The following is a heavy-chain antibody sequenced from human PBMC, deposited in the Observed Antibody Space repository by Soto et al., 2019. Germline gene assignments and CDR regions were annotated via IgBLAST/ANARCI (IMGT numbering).Heavy chain of an antibody. CDR3: ARDSAFSSSMCHNNWVDP. CDR1: GFIFSNYG. J-gene: IGHJ5*02. CDR2: ISYNGGAK. V-gene: IGHV3-30*03. D-gene: IGHD2-2*01. Sequence: QVHLVESGGGVVQPGTSLRLSCAASGFIFSNYGMHWVRQAPGMGLEWVALISYNGGAKYHADSVKGRFSISRDNSQNTQYLQMNTLRPEDAAVYYCARDSAFSSSMCHNNWVDPWGRETLVTLSS.